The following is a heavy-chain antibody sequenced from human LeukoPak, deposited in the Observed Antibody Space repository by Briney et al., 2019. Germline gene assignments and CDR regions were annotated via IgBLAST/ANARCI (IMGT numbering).Heavy chain of an antibody. CDR2: ISAYNGNT. Sequence: GASVKVSCKASGYTFTSYGISWVRQAPGQGLEWMGWISAYNGNTNYAQKFQGRVTITADESTSTAYMELSSLRSEDTAVYYCASSSRYSSSSLLFYFGDYWGQGTLVTVSS. V-gene: IGHV1-18*01. CDR3: ASSSRYSSSSLLFYFGDY. D-gene: IGHD6-6*01. CDR1: GYTFTSYG. J-gene: IGHJ4*02.